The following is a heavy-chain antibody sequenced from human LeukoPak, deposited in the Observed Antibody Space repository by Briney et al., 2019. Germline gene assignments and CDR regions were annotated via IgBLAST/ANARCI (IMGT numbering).Heavy chain of an antibody. CDR1: GYTFTSYY. CDR3: ARDRPGGSQPDAFDI. D-gene: IGHD3-10*01. J-gene: IGHJ3*02. CDR2: INPSGGST. V-gene: IGHV1-46*01. Sequence: ASVKVSCKASGYTFTSYYMHWVRQAPGQGLEWMGIINPSGGSTSYAQKFQGRVTMTRDTSTSTVYMELSSLRSEDTAVYYCARDRPGGSQPDAFDIWGQGTMVTVSS.